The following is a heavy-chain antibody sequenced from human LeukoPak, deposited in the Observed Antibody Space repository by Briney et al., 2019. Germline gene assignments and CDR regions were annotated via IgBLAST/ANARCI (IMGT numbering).Heavy chain of an antibody. CDR3: VKFGASYAFDM. Sequence: GGSLRLSCAASGFTFSNDGIHWVRQAPGKGLEWVAFIRYDGTNKYYADSVEGRFTISRDNSKNTLYLQMNSLRAEDTAVYYCVKFGASYAFDMWGQGTMVTVSS. D-gene: IGHD3-10*01. CDR1: GFTFSNDG. J-gene: IGHJ3*02. CDR2: IRYDGTNK. V-gene: IGHV3-30*02.